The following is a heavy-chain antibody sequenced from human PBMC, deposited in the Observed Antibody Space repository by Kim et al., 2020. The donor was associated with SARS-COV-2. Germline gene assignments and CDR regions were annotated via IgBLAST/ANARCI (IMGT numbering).Heavy chain of an antibody. CDR2: ISYDGSNK. CDR1: GFTFSSYG. V-gene: IGHV3-33*05. Sequence: GGSLRLSCAASGFTFSSYGMHWVRQAPGKGLEWVAVISYDGSNKYYADSVKGRFTISRDNSKNTLYLQMNSLRAEDMAVYYCARAEDSSGYWGYYYYGMDVWGQGTTVTVSS. J-gene: IGHJ6*02. CDR3: ARAEDSSGYWGYYYYGMDV. D-gene: IGHD3-22*01.